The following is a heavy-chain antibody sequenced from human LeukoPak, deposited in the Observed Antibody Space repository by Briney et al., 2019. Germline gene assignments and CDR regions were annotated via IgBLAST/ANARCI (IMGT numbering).Heavy chain of an antibody. Sequence: GESLKISYKGSGYSFTSYWIGWVRQMTGKGLEWMGIIYPGDSDTRYSPSFQGQVTISADKSISTAYLQWSSLKASDTAMYYCARRWYYYDSSGYYYGAFDYWGQGTLVTVSS. J-gene: IGHJ4*02. V-gene: IGHV5-51*01. CDR3: ARRWYYYDSSGYYYGAFDY. CDR2: IYPGDSDT. CDR1: GYSFTSYW. D-gene: IGHD3-22*01.